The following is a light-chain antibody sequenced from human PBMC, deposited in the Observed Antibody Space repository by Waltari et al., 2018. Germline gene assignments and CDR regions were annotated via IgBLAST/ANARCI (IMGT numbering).Light chain of an antibody. CDR1: SSAVGGYNY. CDR2: EVS. Sequence: QSALTQPAPVSASPGQSITIPCTGTSSAVGGYNYVPWYQQPPGKAPKLMIYEVSNRPSGVSNRFSGSKSGNTASLTISGLQAEDEADYYCSSYTSSSTSVVFGGGTKLTVL. J-gene: IGLJ2*01. V-gene: IGLV2-14*01. CDR3: SSYTSSSTSVV.